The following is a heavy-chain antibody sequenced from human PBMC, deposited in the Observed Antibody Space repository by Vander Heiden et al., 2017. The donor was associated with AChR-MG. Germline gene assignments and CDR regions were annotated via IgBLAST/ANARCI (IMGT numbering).Heavy chain of an antibody. V-gene: IGHV3-23*01. CDR3: AKDPAAYTVVPYYMDV. CDR2: ISGSGGST. CDR1: GFTFSSYA. D-gene: IGHD2-2*01. Sequence: EVQLLESGGGLVQPGGSLRLSCAASGFTFSSYAMSWVRQAPGKGLEWVSAISGSGGSTYYADSVKGRFTISRDNSKNTLYLQMNSLRAEDTAVYYCAKDPAAYTVVPYYMDVWGKGTTVTVSS. J-gene: IGHJ6*03.